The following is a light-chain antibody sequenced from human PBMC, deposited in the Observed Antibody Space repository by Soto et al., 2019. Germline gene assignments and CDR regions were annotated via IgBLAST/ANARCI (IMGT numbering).Light chain of an antibody. CDR2: GAS. V-gene: IGKV3D-7*01. CDR1: QSVSSNY. J-gene: IGKJ5*01. Sequence: DIVLTQSPGTLSLSPGQRATLSCRASQSVSSNYLSWYQQRPGQAPRLLIYGASTRATGIPARFSGSGRGSGTDFTLTISSLQPEDFAVYYCQQDYNLPITFGQGTRLEIK. CDR3: QQDYNLPIT.